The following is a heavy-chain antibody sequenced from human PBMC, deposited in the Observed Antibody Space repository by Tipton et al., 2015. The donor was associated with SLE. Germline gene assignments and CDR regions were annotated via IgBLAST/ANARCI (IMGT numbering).Heavy chain of an antibody. CDR3: TRYLRELIAAAGTPPDCYCGMDV. Sequence: RSLRLSCTASGFTFGDYAMSWFRQAPGKGLEWVGFIRSKAYGGTTEYAASVKGRFTISRDDSKSIAYLQMNSLKTEDTAVYYCTRYLRELIAAAGTPPDCYCGMDVWGQGTTVTVAS. CDR1: GFTFGDYA. CDR2: IRSKAYGGTT. J-gene: IGHJ6*02. V-gene: IGHV3-49*03. D-gene: IGHD6-13*01.